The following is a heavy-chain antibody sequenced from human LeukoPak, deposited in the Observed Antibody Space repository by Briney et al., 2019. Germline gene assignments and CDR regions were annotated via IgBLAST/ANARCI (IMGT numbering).Heavy chain of an antibody. CDR3: ARGAGYCSSTSCYKGSYYYYYMDV. CDR2: ISAYNGNT. D-gene: IGHD2-2*02. V-gene: IGHV1-18*01. J-gene: IGHJ6*03. CDR1: GYTFTSYG. Sequence: ASVKVSCKASGYTFTSYGISWVRQAPGQGLEWMGWISAYNGNTNYAQKLQGRVTMTTDTSTSTAYMELRSLRSDDTAVYYCARGAGYCSSTSCYKGSYYYYYMDVWGKGTTVTVSS.